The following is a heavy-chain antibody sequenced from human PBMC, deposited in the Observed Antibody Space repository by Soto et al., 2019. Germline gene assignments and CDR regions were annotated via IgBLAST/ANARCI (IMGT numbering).Heavy chain of an antibody. CDR2: IYYSGST. Sequence: SETLSLTCTVSGGSISSGDYYWSWIRQPPGKGLEWIGYIYYSGSTYYNPSLKSRVTISVDTSKNQFPLKLSSVTAADTAVYYCARAVYYDSSGYPPRGFDPWGQGTLVTVSS. V-gene: IGHV4-30-4*01. D-gene: IGHD3-22*01. CDR3: ARAVYYDSSGYPPRGFDP. J-gene: IGHJ5*02. CDR1: GGSISSGDYY.